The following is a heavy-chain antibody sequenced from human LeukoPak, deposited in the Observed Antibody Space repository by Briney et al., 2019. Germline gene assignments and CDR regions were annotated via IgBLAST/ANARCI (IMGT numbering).Heavy chain of an antibody. Sequence: PGGSLRLSCAASGFTFDDYAMHWVRQAPGKGLEWVSGISWNSGSIGYADSVKGRFTISRDNAKNSLYLQMHSLRAEDTALYYCAKAGYGDYYFDYWGQGTLVTVSS. CDR3: AKAGYGDYYFDY. CDR2: ISWNSGSI. D-gene: IGHD4-17*01. CDR1: GFTFDDYA. V-gene: IGHV3-9*01. J-gene: IGHJ4*02.